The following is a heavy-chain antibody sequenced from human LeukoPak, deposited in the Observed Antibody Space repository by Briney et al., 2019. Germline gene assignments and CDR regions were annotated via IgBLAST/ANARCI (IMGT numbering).Heavy chain of an antibody. V-gene: IGHV1-69*05. CDR2: IIPIFGAA. CDR3: AIVGATNSFDY. Sequence: GASVKVSCKASGGTFSSYAISWVRQAPGQGLEWMGGIIPIFGAANYAQKFQGRVTITTDESTSTAYMELSSLRSEDTAVYYCAIVGATNSFDYWGQGTLVTVSS. CDR1: GGTFSSYA. D-gene: IGHD1-26*01. J-gene: IGHJ4*02.